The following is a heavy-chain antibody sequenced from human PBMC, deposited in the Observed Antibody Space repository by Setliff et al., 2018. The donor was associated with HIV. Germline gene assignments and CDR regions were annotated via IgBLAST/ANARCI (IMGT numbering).Heavy chain of an antibody. D-gene: IGHD2-15*01. CDR3: ARRSCSGGSCYLSDY. V-gene: IGHV5-51*01. CDR1: GYSFVDFW. J-gene: IGHJ4*01. Sequence: GESLKISCHLSGYSFVDFWIGWVRQMPGKGLEWVGFIYPGDSDTRYSPSFRGQVTISADKSTTTAYLDWASLKASDTAIYYCARRSCSGGSCYLSDYWGQGTLVTVSS. CDR2: IYPGDSDT.